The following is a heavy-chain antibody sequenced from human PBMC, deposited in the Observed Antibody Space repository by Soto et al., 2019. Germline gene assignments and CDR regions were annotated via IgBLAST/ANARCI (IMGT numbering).Heavy chain of an antibody. CDR3: ARQGATAATVPLIWFDP. V-gene: IGHV3-7*01. CDR2: IKEDGSEI. D-gene: IGHD6-13*01. CDR1: GFTFGRHW. Sequence: GGSLRLSCAGSGFTFGRHWMTWVRQAPGKGLEWVANIKEDGSEIYYVDSVKGRFTISRDNAKNSVYLQMNSLRAEDTALYYCARQGATAATVPLIWFDPWGQGTLVTVSS. J-gene: IGHJ5*02.